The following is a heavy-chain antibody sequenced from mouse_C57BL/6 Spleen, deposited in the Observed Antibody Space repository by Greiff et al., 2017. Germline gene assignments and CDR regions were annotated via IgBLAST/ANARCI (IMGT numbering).Heavy chain of an antibody. CDR1: GYTFTDYY. J-gene: IGHJ2*01. D-gene: IGHD3-2*02. CDR3: AGSGFDY. Sequence: EVQLQQSGPELVKPGASVKISCKASGYTFTDYYMNWVKQSPGKSLEWIGDINPNNGGTSYNQKFKGKATLTVDKSSSTAYLELRSLTSEDSAVYYCAGSGFDYWGQGTTLTVSS. CDR2: INPNNGGT. V-gene: IGHV1-26*01.